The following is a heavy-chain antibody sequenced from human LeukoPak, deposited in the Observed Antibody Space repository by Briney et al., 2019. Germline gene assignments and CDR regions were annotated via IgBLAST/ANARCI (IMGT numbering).Heavy chain of an antibody. CDR1: EFTFSTYA. D-gene: IGHD7-27*01. CDR3: AKNWGSFDY. J-gene: IGHJ4*02. CDR2: ISGSGGST. V-gene: IGHV3-23*01. Sequence: GGSLRLSCAASEFTFSTYAMSWVRQAPGKGPEWVSAISGSGGSTYYADSVKGRFTISRDNSKNTLYLQMNSLRAEDTAVYYCAKNWGSFDYWGQGTLVTVSS.